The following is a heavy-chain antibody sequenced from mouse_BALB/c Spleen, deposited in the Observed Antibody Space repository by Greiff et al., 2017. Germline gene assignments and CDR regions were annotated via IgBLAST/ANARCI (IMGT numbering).Heavy chain of an antibody. CDR3: ARGDGNYLAY. D-gene: IGHD2-1*01. CDR2: ISSGSSTI. J-gene: IGHJ3*01. V-gene: IGHV5-17*02. Sequence: EVKLVESGGDLVKPGGSRKLSCAASGFTFSSFGMHWVRQAPEKGLEWVAYISSGSSTIYYADTVKGRFTISRDNPKNTLFLQMTSLRSEDTAMYYCARGDGNYLAYWGQGTLVTVSA. CDR1: GFTFSSFG.